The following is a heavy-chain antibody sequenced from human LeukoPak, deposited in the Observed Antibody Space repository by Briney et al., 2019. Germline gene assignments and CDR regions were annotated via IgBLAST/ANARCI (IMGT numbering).Heavy chain of an antibody. J-gene: IGHJ4*02. D-gene: IGHD2-15*01. CDR1: GFTFSTYG. CDR3: VKDEGYCSGGSCYRQDY. V-gene: IGHV3-30*18. CDR2: ISNDGSNK. Sequence: PGGYLRLSCAASGFTFSTYGMHWVRQAPGKGLEGVAVISNDGSNKYYVDSVKGRFTISRDNSKNTLYLQMNSLRAEDTAVYHCVKDEGYCSGGSCYRQDYWGQGILVTVSS.